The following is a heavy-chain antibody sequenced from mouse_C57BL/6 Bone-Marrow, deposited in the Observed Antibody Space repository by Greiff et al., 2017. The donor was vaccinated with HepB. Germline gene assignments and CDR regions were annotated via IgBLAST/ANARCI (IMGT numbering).Heavy chain of an antibody. CDR2: IWRGGST. V-gene: IGHV2-5*01. Sequence: QVQLQQSGPGLVQPSQSLSITCTVSGFSFTSYGVHWVRQSPGKGLEWLGVIWRGGSTDYNAAFMSRLSITKDNSKSQVFFKMNSLQADDTAIYYCAKKRDYYDYDWYFDVWGTGTTVTVSS. CDR3: AKKRDYYDYDWYFDV. J-gene: IGHJ1*03. D-gene: IGHD2-4*01. CDR1: GFSFTSYG.